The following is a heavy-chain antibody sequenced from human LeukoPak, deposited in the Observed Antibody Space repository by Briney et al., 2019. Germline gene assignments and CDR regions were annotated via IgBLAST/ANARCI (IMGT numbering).Heavy chain of an antibody. CDR3: ARQAETGRSSSSGFDY. CDR2: IIPIFGTA. V-gene: IGHV1-69*13. CDR1: GYTFTNFY. J-gene: IGHJ4*02. D-gene: IGHD6-13*01. Sequence: SVKVSCKASGYTFTNFYMHWVRQAPGQGLEWMGGIIPIFGTANYAQKFQGRVTITADESTSTAYMELSSLRSEDTAVYYCARQAETGRSSSSGFDYWGQGTLVTVSS.